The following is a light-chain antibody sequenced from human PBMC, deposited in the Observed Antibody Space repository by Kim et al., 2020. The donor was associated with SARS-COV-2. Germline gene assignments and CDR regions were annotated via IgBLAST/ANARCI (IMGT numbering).Light chain of an antibody. J-gene: IGKJ1*01. CDR2: GAS. V-gene: IGKV3-20*01. CDR3: QYYESSWP. Sequence: LSPGERAPPSGRASQTISTYYLAWYQQKPGQPPRVLIYGASTRATGIPDRFSGSGSGTDFTLTISRLEPYDFAVYYCQYYESSWPFGQGTKVDIK. CDR1: QTISTYY.